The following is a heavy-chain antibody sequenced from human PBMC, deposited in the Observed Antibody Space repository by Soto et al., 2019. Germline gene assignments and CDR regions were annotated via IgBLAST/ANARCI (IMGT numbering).Heavy chain of an antibody. CDR1: GASVSSGYYY. V-gene: IGHV4-30-4*08. CDR2: IYYRGST. J-gene: IGHJ5*02. Sequence: TLSLTCTLSGASVSSGYYYWSWIRQPPGKGLEGIGYIYYRGSTYSIPAPTSRVHISVDTATNTFALKMSSVTAEDTAVYYCARGDSFSARENWFANWGQGTLVTVSS. D-gene: IGHD3-9*01. CDR3: ARGDSFSARENWFAN.